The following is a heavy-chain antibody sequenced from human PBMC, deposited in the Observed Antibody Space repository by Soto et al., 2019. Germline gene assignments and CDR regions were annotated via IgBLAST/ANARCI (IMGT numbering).Heavy chain of an antibody. V-gene: IGHV4-59*08. CDR1: GGSISRYY. Sequence: SETLSLTCTVSGGSISRYYWSWIRQPPGKGLEWIGYIYYSGSTNYNPSHKSRVTISVDTSKNQFSLKLSSVTAADTAVYYCARRLYYDSSGFEGGGMDVWGQGTTVTVSS. D-gene: IGHD3-22*01. CDR2: IYYSGST. CDR3: ARRLYYDSSGFEGGGMDV. J-gene: IGHJ6*02.